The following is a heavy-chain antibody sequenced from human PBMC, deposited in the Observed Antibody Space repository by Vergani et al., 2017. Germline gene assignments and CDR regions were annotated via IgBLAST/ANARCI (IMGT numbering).Heavy chain of an antibody. CDR2: IISSSSTI. V-gene: IGHV3-48*01. D-gene: IGHD2-8*01. J-gene: IGHJ4*02. Sequence: EVQLVESGGGLVQPGGSLRLSCAASGFTFSSYSMNWVRQAPGKGLEWVSYIISSSSTIYYADSVKGRFYISRDNAKNSLYLQMNILRAEDTAVYYCAKDWGKYCTNGVCPIDYWGQGTLVTVAS. CDR3: AKDWGKYCTNGVCPIDY. CDR1: GFTFSSYS.